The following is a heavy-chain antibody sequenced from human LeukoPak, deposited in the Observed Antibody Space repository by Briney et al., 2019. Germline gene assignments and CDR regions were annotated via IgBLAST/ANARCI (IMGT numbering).Heavy chain of an antibody. CDR3: ARGLGPRTNYYYLDY. Sequence: VASVKVSCKASGYTLTTYDMNWVRQAPGQGLAWVGWMNPNNDQRAFAQKFQGRITMTRDTSISTSYMDLSSLTSVDTAVYYCARGLGPRTNYYYLDYWGQGTLLIVSS. CDR2: MNPNNDQR. V-gene: IGHV1-8*01. CDR1: GYTLTTYD. J-gene: IGHJ4*02. D-gene: IGHD5-24*01.